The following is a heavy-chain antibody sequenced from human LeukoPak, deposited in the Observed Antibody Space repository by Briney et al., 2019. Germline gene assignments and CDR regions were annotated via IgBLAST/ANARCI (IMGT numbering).Heavy chain of an antibody. Sequence: PGGSLRLSCAASGFTFSSFAMSWVRQTPGKGLEWVSAISGSGGSTYYADSVKGRFTISRDNAKNSLYLQMNSLRAEDTAVYYCARLVWLWAFDIWGQGTMVTVSS. CDR1: GFTFSSFA. D-gene: IGHD5-18*01. J-gene: IGHJ3*02. CDR2: ISGSGGST. CDR3: ARLVWLWAFDI. V-gene: IGHV3-23*01.